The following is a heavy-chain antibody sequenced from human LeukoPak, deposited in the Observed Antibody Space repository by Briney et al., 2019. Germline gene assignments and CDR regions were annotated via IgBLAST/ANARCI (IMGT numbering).Heavy chain of an antibody. CDR1: GYSFTSYW. V-gene: IGHV5-51*01. Sequence: GESLKISCQGSGYSFTSYWIGWVRQMPGKGLEWMGIIYPGDSDTRYSPSFQGQVTISADKSISTAYLQWSSLEASDTAMYYCARRAMVAASWFDPWGQGTLVTVSS. D-gene: IGHD2-15*01. CDR3: ARRAMVAASWFDP. CDR2: IYPGDSDT. J-gene: IGHJ5*02.